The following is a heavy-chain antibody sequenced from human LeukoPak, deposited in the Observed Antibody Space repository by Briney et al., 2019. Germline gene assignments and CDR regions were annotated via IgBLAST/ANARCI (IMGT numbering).Heavy chain of an antibody. V-gene: IGHV1-2*02. CDR3: ARERGVQLERKLDH. J-gene: IGHJ4*02. CDR2: INPYTGGT. Sequence: GASVTVSCTASGYTFTDYYMHWVRQAPGQGLEWMGWINPYTGGTNYAQKFQGRVTMPRDSSISTAYMELSSLTSDDTAVYYCARERGVQLERKLDHWGQGTLVTVSS. D-gene: IGHD1-1*01. CDR1: GYTFTDYY.